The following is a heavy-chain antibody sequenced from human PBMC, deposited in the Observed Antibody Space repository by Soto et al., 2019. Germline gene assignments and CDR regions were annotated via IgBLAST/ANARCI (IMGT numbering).Heavy chain of an antibody. D-gene: IGHD4-17*01. CDR3: ARDLRFQGHDYADYLGYGMDV. V-gene: IGHV4-59*01. CDR2: IYYSGRT. J-gene: IGHJ6*02. Sequence: PXETLSLTCTVSGGSISPYYWSWIRQPPGKGLDWIGFIYYSGRTSYNPSLKSRVTISVDTSKNQFSLNLSSVTAADTAVYYCARDLRFQGHDYADYLGYGMDVWGQGTTVTVSS. CDR1: GGSISPYY.